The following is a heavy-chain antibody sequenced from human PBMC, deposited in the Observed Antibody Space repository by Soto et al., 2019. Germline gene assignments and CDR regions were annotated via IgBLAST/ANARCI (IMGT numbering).Heavy chain of an antibody. V-gene: IGHV3-21*01. D-gene: IGHD3-3*01. CDR3: ARDSGITINRSAFDI. CDR2: ISSSSSYI. J-gene: IGHJ3*02. CDR1: GFTFSSYS. Sequence: GGSLRLSCAASGFTFSSYSMNWVRQAPGKGLEWVSSISSSSSYIYYADSVKGRFTISRDNAKNSLYLQMNSLRAEDTAVYYCARDSGITINRSAFDIWGQGTMVTVSS.